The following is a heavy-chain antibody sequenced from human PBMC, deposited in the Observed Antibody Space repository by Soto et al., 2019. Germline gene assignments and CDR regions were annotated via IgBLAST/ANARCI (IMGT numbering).Heavy chain of an antibody. J-gene: IGHJ6*02. CDR1: GGSISSNFYY. D-gene: IGHD6-13*01. CDR2: IYYRGST. Sequence: SETLSLTCTVSGGSISSNFYYWGWIRQPPGKGLQWIGNIYYRGSTNYNPSLKSPVTISVDTSKNQFSLKLSSVTAADTAVYYCARAPGYSSSWFVRIQSSSGMDFCGQRTTVTIS. CDR3: ARAPGYSSSWFVRIQSSSGMDF. V-gene: IGHV4-39*01.